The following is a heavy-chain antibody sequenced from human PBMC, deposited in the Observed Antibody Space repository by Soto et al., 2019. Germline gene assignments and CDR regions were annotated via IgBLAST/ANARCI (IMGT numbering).Heavy chain of an antibody. D-gene: IGHD3-10*01. CDR1: GGSISSYY. CDR3: ARLVRIWNYGSGSNQNLTPDYYYYGMDV. J-gene: IGHJ6*02. Sequence: PSETLSLTCNVSGGSISSYYWSWIRQPPGKGLEWIGFIYYSGSTDYNPSLKSRVTISVDTSKNQFSLKLGSVTAADTAVYYCARLVRIWNYGSGSNQNLTPDYYYYGMDVWGQGTTVTVSS. V-gene: IGHV4-59*08. CDR2: IYYSGST.